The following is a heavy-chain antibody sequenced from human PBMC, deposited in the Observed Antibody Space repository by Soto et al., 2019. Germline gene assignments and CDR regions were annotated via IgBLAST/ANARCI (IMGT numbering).Heavy chain of an antibody. CDR1: GFTFSSYA. CDR3: AKDYSYGSNPYAFDI. J-gene: IGHJ3*02. V-gene: IGHV3-23*01. D-gene: IGHD5-18*01. CDR2: ISGSGGST. Sequence: GESLKISCAASGFTFSSYAMSWVRQAPGKGLEWVSAISGSGGSTYYADSVKGRFTISRDNSKNTLYLQMNSLRAEDTAVYYCAKDYSYGSNPYAFDIWGQGTMVTVSS.